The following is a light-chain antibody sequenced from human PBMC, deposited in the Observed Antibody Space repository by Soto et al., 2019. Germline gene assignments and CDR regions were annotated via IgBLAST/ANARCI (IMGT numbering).Light chain of an antibody. CDR3: GGWDDRLSGPV. V-gene: IGLV1-47*01. Sequence: QSVLTQPTSASGTPGQRVNISWSGSSSNIGSNYVYWYRQFPGTAPKLLIQRNNQRPSGVPARFSGSKSGTSASLAISGLRSEDEADYYCGGWDDRLSGPVFGGGTKLTVL. CDR2: RNN. CDR1: SSNIGSNY. J-gene: IGLJ2*01.